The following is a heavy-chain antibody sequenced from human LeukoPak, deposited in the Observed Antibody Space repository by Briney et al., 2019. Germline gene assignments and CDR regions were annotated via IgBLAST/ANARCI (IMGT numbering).Heavy chain of an antibody. CDR2: IYYSGST. Sequence: SETLSLTCTVSGGSISSGTYYWGWISQPPGKGLEWIGSIYYSGSTYYNPSLKSRVTISVDTSKNQFSLKLSSVTAADTAVYYCARRMDYYGSGSYLNWFDPWGQGTLVTVSS. V-gene: IGHV4-39*01. J-gene: IGHJ5*02. CDR1: GGSISSGTYY. CDR3: ARRMDYYGSGSYLNWFDP. D-gene: IGHD3-10*01.